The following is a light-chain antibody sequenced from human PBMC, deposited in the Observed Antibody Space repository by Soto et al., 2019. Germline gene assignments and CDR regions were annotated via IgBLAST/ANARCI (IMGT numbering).Light chain of an antibody. J-gene: IGKJ5*01. CDR3: QQANSFPIT. CDR1: QGISNW. V-gene: IGKV1-12*01. Sequence: DIQLTQSPSSVSASVGDRVSITCRASQGISNWLAWYQQKPGKVPKLLIYAASILESGVPSRFSGSASGTDFTLTISSLQPEDFGTYYCQQANSFPITFGQGTRLEI. CDR2: AAS.